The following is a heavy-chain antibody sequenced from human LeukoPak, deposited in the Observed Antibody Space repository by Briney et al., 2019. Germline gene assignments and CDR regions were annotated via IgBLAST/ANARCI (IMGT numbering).Heavy chain of an antibody. CDR1: GYSFTSYW. CDR2: IYSGDSET. D-gene: IGHD3-10*01. V-gene: IGHV5-51*01. Sequence: GESLKISCKGSGYSFTSYWIGWVRQMPGKGLEWMGIIYSGDSETRYSPSFQGQVTISADKSVSTAYLQWSSLKASDSAIYYCARLASYYYDSGTRYYLDYWGQGTLVTVSS. CDR3: ARLASYYYDSGTRYYLDY. J-gene: IGHJ4*02.